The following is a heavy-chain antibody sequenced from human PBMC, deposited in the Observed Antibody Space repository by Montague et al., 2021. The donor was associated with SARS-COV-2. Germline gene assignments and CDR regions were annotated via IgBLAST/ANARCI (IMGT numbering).Heavy chain of an antibody. CDR2: IYYSGXT. Sequence: TLSLTCTVSGGSISSGGCYWSWIRQHPGKGLEWIGYIYYSGXTXYXXXXKXRVTISVDTSKNQFSLKLSSVTAADTAVYYCAGASGKKTIFGVVISYFDYWGQGTLVTVSS. V-gene: IGHV4-31*03. CDR3: AGASGKKTIFGVVISYFDY. D-gene: IGHD3-3*01. CDR1: GGSISSGGCY. J-gene: IGHJ4*02.